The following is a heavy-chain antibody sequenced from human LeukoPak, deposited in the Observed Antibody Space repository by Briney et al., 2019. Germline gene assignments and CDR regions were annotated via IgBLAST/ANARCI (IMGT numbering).Heavy chain of an antibody. J-gene: IGHJ4*02. CDR2: ISAYNGNT. V-gene: IGHV1-18*01. CDR3: AREYGGGYPYSHFDY. Sequence: ASVKVSCKASGYTFTSYGISWVRQAPGQGLEWMGWISAYNGNTNYAQKLQGRVTMTTDTSTSTAYMELRSLRSDDTAVYYCAREYGGGYPYSHFDYWGQGTLVTVSS. CDR1: GYTFTSYG. D-gene: IGHD4-23*01.